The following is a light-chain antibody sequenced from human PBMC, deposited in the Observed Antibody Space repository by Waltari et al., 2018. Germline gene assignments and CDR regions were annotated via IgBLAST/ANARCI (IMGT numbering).Light chain of an antibody. CDR3: QQTYSVPYT. V-gene: IGKV1-39*01. CDR1: QTIDAY. Sequence: DIQMTKFPTSLSASVGDNITISCRASQTIDAYLNWYQQRPPKAPKLLMYTASRLQSGAPSRFSGSGSGTVFTLNVSSLQPEDFATYYCQQTYSVPYTFGQGTKVEIK. J-gene: IGKJ2*01. CDR2: TAS.